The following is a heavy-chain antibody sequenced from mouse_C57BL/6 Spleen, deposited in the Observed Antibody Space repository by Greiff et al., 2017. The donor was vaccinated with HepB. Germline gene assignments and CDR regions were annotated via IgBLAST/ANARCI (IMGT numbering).Heavy chain of an antibody. CDR3: ARSGGSSYVDWYFDV. D-gene: IGHD1-1*01. Sequence: QVQLQQPGAELVRPGTSVKLSCKASGYTFTSYWMHWVKQRPGQGLEWIGVIDPSDSYTNYNQKFKGKATLTVDTSSSTAYMQLSSLSSEDSAVYYCARSGGSSYVDWYFDVWGTGTTVTVSS. CDR2: IDPSDSYT. J-gene: IGHJ1*03. V-gene: IGHV1-59*01. CDR1: GYTFTSYW.